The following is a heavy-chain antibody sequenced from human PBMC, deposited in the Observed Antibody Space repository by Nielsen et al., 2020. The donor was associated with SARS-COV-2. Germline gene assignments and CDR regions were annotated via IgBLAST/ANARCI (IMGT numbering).Heavy chain of an antibody. Sequence: GESLKISCKGSGYSFTSYWIGWVRQMPGKGLEWMGIIYPGDSDTRYSPSFQGQVTISADKSISTAYLQWSSLKASDTAMYYCARRVKGLHYYYYYYGMDVWGQGTTVTVSS. V-gene: IGHV5-51*01. CDR3: ARRVKGLHYYYYYYGMDV. CDR1: GYSFTSYW. J-gene: IGHJ6*02. D-gene: IGHD5-18*01. CDR2: IYPGDSDT.